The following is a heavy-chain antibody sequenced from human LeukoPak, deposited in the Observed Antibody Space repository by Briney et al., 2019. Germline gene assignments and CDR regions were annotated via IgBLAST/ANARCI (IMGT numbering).Heavy chain of an antibody. J-gene: IGHJ4*02. CDR3: AREGFGEYFDY. Sequence: GGSLRLSCAASGFTFSIYAMSWVRQAPGKGLEWVSAISGSGGTAYYADSVKGRFTISRDNSKNSLYLQMNSLRAEDTAVYYCAREGFGEYFDYWGQGTLVTVSS. CDR2: ISGSGGTA. D-gene: IGHD3-10*01. V-gene: IGHV3-23*01. CDR1: GFTFSIYA.